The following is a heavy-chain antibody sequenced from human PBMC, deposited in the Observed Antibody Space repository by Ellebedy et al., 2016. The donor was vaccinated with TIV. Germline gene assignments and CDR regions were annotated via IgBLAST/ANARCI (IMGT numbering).Heavy chain of an antibody. V-gene: IGHV1-18*04. CDR1: GYTFTSYG. D-gene: IGHD4/OR15-4a*01. CDR2: ISAYNGNT. Sequence: AASVKVSCKASGYTFTSYGISWVRQAPGQGLEWMGWISAYNGNTNYAQKFQGRASMTTDASTNTVHLELLSLNFDDTAVYYCVRDLTNQLKGYYWGQGTLGTVSS. CDR3: VRDLTNQLKGYY. J-gene: IGHJ4*02.